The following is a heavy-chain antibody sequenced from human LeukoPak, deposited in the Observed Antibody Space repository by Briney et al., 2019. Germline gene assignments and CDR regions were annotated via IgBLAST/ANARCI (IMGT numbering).Heavy chain of an antibody. V-gene: IGHV3-7*01. CDR3: ARKGELERRRSWDY. Sequence: GGSLRLSCAASGFTFSNYWMTWVRQAPGKGLEWVANIKQDGRERYYVDSVKGRFTISRDNVKNSLYLQMSSLRAEDTAVYYCARKGELERRRSWDYWGQGTLVTVSS. D-gene: IGHD1-1*01. CDR2: IKQDGRER. CDR1: GFTFSNYW. J-gene: IGHJ4*02.